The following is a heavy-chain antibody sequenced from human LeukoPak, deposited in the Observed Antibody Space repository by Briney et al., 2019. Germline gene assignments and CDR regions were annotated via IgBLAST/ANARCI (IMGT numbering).Heavy chain of an antibody. CDR1: GGSISSSSYY. J-gene: IGHJ1*01. CDR3: ARPGRNYYDSSPLEYFQH. Sequence: SETLSLTCTVSGGSISSSSYYWGWIRQPPGKGLEWIGSIYYSGSTYYNPSLKSRVTISVDTSKNQFSLKLSSVTAADTAVYYCARPGRNYYDSSPLEYFQHWGQGTLVTVSS. V-gene: IGHV4-39*01. D-gene: IGHD3-22*01. CDR2: IYYSGST.